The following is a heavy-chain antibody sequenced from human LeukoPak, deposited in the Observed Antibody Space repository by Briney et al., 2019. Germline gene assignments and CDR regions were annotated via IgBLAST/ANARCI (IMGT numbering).Heavy chain of an antibody. CDR1: GFTFSSYA. CDR2: ISYDGSNK. D-gene: IGHD5-12*01. Sequence: GGSLRLSCAASGFTFSSYAMHWVRQAPGKGLEWVEVISYDGSNKYYADSVKGRFTISRDKSKNTLYLQMNSLRAGDTPVYYCARDHGYDSDYWGQETLVTVSS. J-gene: IGHJ4*02. V-gene: IGHV3-30-3*01. CDR3: ARDHGYDSDY.